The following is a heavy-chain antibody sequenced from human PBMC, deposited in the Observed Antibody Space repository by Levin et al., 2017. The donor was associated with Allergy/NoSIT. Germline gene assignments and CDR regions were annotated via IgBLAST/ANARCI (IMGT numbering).Heavy chain of an antibody. J-gene: IGHJ6*02. Sequence: GGSLRLSCAASQFKFNIYGMHWVRQAPGKGLEWVAAIWYDGSNKYYADSVKGRFTISRDNSKNTVYLQMTSLRAEHTGVYYCARDRLLVRGIISHYYYSGMDDWGQGTTVAVSS. V-gene: IGHV3-33*01. D-gene: IGHD3-10*01. CDR1: QFKFNIYG. CDR3: ARDRLLVRGIISHYYYSGMDD. CDR2: IWYDGSNK.